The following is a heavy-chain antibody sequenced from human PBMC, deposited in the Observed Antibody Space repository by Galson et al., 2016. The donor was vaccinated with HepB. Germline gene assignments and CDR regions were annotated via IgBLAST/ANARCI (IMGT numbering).Heavy chain of an antibody. D-gene: IGHD3-9*01. CDR1: GGSVRSGGFY. J-gene: IGHJ5*02. Sequence: TLSLTCAVSGGSVRSGGFYWNWVRHHPGKGLEWIGYIGYSGDLLYNPSLKGRVVISLEASTNRFYPKLTSVTVADTAVYFCARASHYNILTGLDTWGQGTLLSVSS. CDR2: IGYSGDL. V-gene: IGHV4-31*11. CDR3: ARASHYNILTGLDT.